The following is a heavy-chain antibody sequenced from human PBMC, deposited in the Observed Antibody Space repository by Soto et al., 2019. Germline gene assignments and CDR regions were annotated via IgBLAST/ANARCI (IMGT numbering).Heavy chain of an antibody. D-gene: IGHD3-16*01. CDR3: ATTRTTYVYDFDS. CDR2: FDPEEGEI. V-gene: IGHV1-24*01. J-gene: IGHJ4*02. Sequence: SVKVSCKVAGHSLTDLSMHWVRQGPGRGLEWLGGFDPEEGEIIYAQNFQGRIRLTEDTSTDTAFMELNSLKSEDTAIYYCATTRTTYVYDFDSWGQGTLVTVSS. CDR1: GHSLTDLS.